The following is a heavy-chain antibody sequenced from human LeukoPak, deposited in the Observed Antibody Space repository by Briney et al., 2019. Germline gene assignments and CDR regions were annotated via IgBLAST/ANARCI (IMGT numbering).Heavy chain of an antibody. Sequence: GGSLRLSCAASGFTFDDYAMSWVRQAPGKGLEWVSAISGSGGSTYYADSVKGRFTISRDNSKNTLYLQMNSLRAEDTAVYYCAKGAQADRYYYYYYGMDVWGQGTTVTVSS. CDR3: AKGAQADRYYYYYYGMDV. CDR1: GFTFDDYA. V-gene: IGHV3-23*01. CDR2: ISGSGGST. D-gene: IGHD1-14*01. J-gene: IGHJ6*02.